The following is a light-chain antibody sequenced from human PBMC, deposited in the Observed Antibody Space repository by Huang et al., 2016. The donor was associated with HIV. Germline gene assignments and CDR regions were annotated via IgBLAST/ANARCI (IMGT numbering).Light chain of an antibody. CDR1: QSLTYNN. Sequence: IVLTQSPGTLSLSSGERATLSCRASQSLTYNNLAWYQQKPGQAPRLLVYAASTRATGIPDRFSGSVSGTDFNLTISRLEPEDFAVYFCLQYATSPRTFGQGTKVEIK. CDR3: LQYATSPRT. CDR2: AAS. V-gene: IGKV3-20*01. J-gene: IGKJ1*01.